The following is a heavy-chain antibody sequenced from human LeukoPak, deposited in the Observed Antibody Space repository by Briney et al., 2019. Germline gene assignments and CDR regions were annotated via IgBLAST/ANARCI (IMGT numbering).Heavy chain of an antibody. Sequence: GGSLRLSCAASGFTVSSNYMSWVRQAPGKGLEWVSSISSSSSYIYYADSVKGRFTISRDNAKNSLYLQMNSLRAEDTAVYYCARGASGSYSTNDYWGQGTLVTVSS. CDR2: ISSSSSYI. V-gene: IGHV3-21*01. D-gene: IGHD3-10*01. CDR1: GFTVSSNY. J-gene: IGHJ4*02. CDR3: ARGASGSYSTNDY.